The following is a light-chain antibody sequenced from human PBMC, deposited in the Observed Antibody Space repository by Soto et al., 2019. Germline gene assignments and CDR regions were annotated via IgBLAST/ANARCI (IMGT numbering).Light chain of an antibody. CDR2: GIS. CDR3: LLSYNGPWV. J-gene: IGLJ2*01. Sequence: QAVVTQEPSLTVSPGGTVTLTGGSSTGAVTSGHYPYWFQQKPGQAPRTLIYGISNKHSWTPARFSGSLLGGKAALTLSGAQPEDEADHYCLLSYNGPWVFGGGTKLTVL. CDR1: TGAVTSGHY. V-gene: IGLV7-46*01.